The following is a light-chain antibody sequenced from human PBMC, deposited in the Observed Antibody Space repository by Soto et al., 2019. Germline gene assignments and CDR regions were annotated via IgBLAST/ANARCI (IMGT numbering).Light chain of an antibody. J-gene: IGLJ1*01. CDR2: DVS. V-gene: IGLV2-11*01. CDR1: SSDVGGYNY. CDR3: CSYAGTYTFV. Sequence: QSALTQPASVSGSPGQSITISCTGTSSDVGGYNYVSWYQQHPGKAPKVMIYDVSKRPSGVRDRFSGSKSGNTASLTISGLQAEDEADYYCCSYAGTYTFVFGSGTKSPS.